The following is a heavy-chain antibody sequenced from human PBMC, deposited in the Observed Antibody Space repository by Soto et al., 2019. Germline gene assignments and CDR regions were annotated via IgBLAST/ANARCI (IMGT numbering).Heavy chain of an antibody. Sequence: QVQLLQSGAEVKKPGASVKVSCKVSGHTLTELSMHWVRQAPGRGLEWMGGFDPEDGETIFAQKFQGRVTLTEDTSTDSTSVELTSLRTDDTAEYYCAAGGTRWLPCPFDYWGQGTLVTISS. CDR3: AAGGTRWLPCPFDY. CDR1: GHTLTELS. D-gene: IGHD1-1*01. V-gene: IGHV1-24*01. J-gene: IGHJ4*02. CDR2: FDPEDGET.